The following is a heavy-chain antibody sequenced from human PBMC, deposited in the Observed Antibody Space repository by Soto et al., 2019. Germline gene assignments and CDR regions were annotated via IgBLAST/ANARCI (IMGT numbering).Heavy chain of an antibody. CDR1: GFTFSSYV. CDR2: ISYDGSNK. CDR3: AKDLEGYCSSTSCYTYFGLDV. V-gene: IGHV3-30*18. D-gene: IGHD2-2*01. J-gene: IGHJ6*02. Sequence: QAGGSLRLSCAASGFTFSSYVMHWVRQAPGKGLEWVAVISYDGSNKYYADSVKGRFTISRDNSKHTLFLQMNSLRPEDTAVYYCAKDLEGYCSSTSCYTYFGLDVWRQGTTVTVSS.